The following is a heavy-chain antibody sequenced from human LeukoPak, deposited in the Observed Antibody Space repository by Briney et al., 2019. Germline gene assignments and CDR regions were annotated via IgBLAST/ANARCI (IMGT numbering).Heavy chain of an antibody. CDR1: GGTFSSYA. V-gene: IGHV1-46*01. Sequence: ASVKVSCKASGGTFSSYAISWVRQAPGQGLEWMGIINPSGGSTSYAQKFQGRVTMTRDTSTSTVYMELSSLRSEDTAVYYCARGSVEMATTFDYWGQGTLVTVSS. J-gene: IGHJ4*02. CDR3: ARGSVEMATTFDY. CDR2: INPSGGST. D-gene: IGHD5-24*01.